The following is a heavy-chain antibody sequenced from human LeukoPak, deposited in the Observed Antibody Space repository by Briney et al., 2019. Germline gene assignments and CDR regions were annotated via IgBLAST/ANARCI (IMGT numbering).Heavy chain of an antibody. J-gene: IGHJ4*02. D-gene: IGHD6-13*01. CDR3: ARLAAGSDYFDY. CDR1: GFTFSTYG. Sequence: PGGSLRLSCEASGFTFSTYGMHWVRQAPGKGLEWITLIPYDGSNKYYADSVKGRFTISRDNSKNSLYLQMNGLRAEDMAVYYCARLAAGSDYFDYWGQGTLVTVSS. V-gene: IGHV3-30*03. CDR2: IPYDGSNK.